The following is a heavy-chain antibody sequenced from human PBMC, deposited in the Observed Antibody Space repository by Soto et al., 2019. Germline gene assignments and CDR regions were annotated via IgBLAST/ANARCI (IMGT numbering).Heavy chain of an antibody. J-gene: IGHJ6*02. CDR1: GDSVSSNSAA. CDR3: ARTALSGYYFPDYYGMDV. D-gene: IGHD3-22*01. V-gene: IGHV6-1*01. CDR2: TYYRSKWYN. Sequence: PSQTLSLTCAISGDSVSSNSAAWNWIRHSPSRGLEWLGRTYYRSKWYNDYAVSVKSRITINPDTSKNQFSLQLNSVTPEDTAVYYCARTALSGYYFPDYYGMDVWGQGTTVTVSS.